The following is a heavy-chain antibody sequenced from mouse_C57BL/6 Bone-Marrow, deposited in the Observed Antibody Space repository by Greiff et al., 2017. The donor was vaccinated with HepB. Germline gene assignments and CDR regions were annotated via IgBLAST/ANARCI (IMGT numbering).Heavy chain of an antibody. Sequence: EVKVVEPGGGLVQPGESLKLSCESNEYEFPSHDMSWVRKTPEKRLELVAAINSDGGSTYYPDTMERRFIISRDNTKKTLYLQMSSLRSEDTALYYCARPMVTPVTWFAYWGQGTLVTVSA. D-gene: IGHD2-2*01. J-gene: IGHJ3*01. CDR3: ARPMVTPVTWFAY. V-gene: IGHV5-2*01. CDR2: INSDGGST. CDR1: EYEFPSHD.